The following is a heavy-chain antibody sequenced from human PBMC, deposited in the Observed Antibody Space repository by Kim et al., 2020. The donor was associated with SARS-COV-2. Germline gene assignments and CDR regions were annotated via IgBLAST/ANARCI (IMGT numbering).Heavy chain of an antibody. CDR3: GRHKIRGFVFFDL. V-gene: IGHV3-23*01. J-gene: IGHJ2*01. CDR1: GFTLSNYD. CDR2: VGVSGGMT. D-gene: IGHD5-12*01. Sequence: GGSLRLSCVVSGFTLSNYDMTWVRQAPGKGLEWVAVVGVSGGMTTYADSVNGRFTVSRDDSKNTVYVQMNSLRAEDTAVYYCGRHKIRGFVFFDLWGRGTPVTVSS.